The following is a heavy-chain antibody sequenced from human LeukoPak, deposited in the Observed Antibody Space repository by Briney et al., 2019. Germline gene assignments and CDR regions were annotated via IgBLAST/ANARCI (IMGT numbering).Heavy chain of an antibody. J-gene: IGHJ4*02. CDR1: GFTFSSYA. CDR3: AKVRPYCGGDCYSKLSFDY. D-gene: IGHD2-21*02. Sequence: GGSLRLSCAASGFTFSSYAMSWVRQAPGKGLEWVSVISGSGGSTYYADSVKGRFTISRDNSKNTLYLQMNSLRAEDTAVYYCAKVRPYCGGDCYSKLSFDYWGQGTLVTVSS. CDR2: ISGSGGST. V-gene: IGHV3-23*01.